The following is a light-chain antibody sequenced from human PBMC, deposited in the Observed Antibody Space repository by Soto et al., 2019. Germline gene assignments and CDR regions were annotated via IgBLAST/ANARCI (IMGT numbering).Light chain of an antibody. V-gene: IGLV1-40*01. CDR1: SSNIGAGYD. CDR2: GNS. Sequence: QSVLTQPPSVSGAPGQRVTISCTGSSSNIGAGYDVHWYQQLPGTAPKLLIYGNSNRPSGVPDRFSGSKSGTSASLAITGLQAGDEADYYCQSYDSSLSGCVVFGGGTKLTVL. CDR3: QSYDSSLSGCVV. J-gene: IGLJ2*01.